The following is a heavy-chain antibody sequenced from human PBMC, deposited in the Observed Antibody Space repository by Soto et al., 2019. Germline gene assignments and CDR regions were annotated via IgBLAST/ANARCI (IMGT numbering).Heavy chain of an antibody. CDR1: GFTFSSYG. CDR2: ISYDGSNK. V-gene: IGHV3-30*18. D-gene: IGHD3-3*01. J-gene: IGHJ6*02. Sequence: PGGSLRLSCAASGFTFSSYGMHWVRQAPGKGLEWVAVISYDGSNKYYADSVKGRFTISRDNSKNTLYLQMNSLRAEDTAVYYCAKSVISRSGPPAIYYYYGMDVWGQGTTVTVSS. CDR3: AKSVISRSGPPAIYYYYGMDV.